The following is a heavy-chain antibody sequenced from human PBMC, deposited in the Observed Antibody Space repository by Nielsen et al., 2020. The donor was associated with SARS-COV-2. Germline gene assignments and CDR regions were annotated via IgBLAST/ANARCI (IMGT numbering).Heavy chain of an antibody. V-gene: IGHV3-7*03. Sequence: GESLKISCAASGFTFSSYWMSWVRQAPGKGLEWVANIKQDGSEKYYVDSVKGRFTISRDNAKNSLYPQMNSLRAEDTAVYYCARASSGWTNAYYGMDVWGQGTTVTVSS. D-gene: IGHD6-19*01. CDR1: GFTFSSYW. CDR2: IKQDGSEK. J-gene: IGHJ6*02. CDR3: ARASSGWTNAYYGMDV.